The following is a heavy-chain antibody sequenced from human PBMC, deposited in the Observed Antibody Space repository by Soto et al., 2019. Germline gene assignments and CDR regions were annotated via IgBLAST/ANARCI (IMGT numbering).Heavy chain of an antibody. CDR3: AKAEFITIFGVDYYCYYGMGV. Sequence: PGGSLRLACAASGFTFSSYAMSWVRQAPGKGLEWVSAISGSGGSTYYADSVKGRFTISRDNSKNTLYLQMNSLRAEDTAVYYCAKAEFITIFGVDYYCYYGMGVWGQGTTVTVSS. J-gene: IGHJ6*02. CDR2: ISGSGGST. D-gene: IGHD3-3*01. CDR1: GFTFSSYA. V-gene: IGHV3-23*01.